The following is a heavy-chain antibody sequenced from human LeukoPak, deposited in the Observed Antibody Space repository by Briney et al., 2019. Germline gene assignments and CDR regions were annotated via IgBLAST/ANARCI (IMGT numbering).Heavy chain of an antibody. CDR3: ARTFWSGNGYYFEY. J-gene: IGHJ4*02. CDR1: GFTFSSYW. CDR2: IKQDGSEK. Sequence: GGSLRLSCAASGFTFSSYWMSWVRQAPGKGLEWVANIKQDGSEKHYVDSVKGRFTIARDNAKNSLYLQMNSVRAEDTAVYYCARTFWSGNGYYFEYWGQGSLVTVSS. D-gene: IGHD3-3*01. V-gene: IGHV3-7*04.